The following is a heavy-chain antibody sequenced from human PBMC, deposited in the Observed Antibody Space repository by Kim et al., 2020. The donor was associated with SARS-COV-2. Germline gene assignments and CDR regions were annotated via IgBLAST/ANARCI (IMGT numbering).Heavy chain of an antibody. CDR1: GGTFSSYA. CDR2: IIPILGIA. Sequence: SVKVSCKASGGTFSSYAISWVRQAPGQGLEWMGRIIPILGIANYAQKFQGRVTITADKSTSTAYMELSSLRSEDTAVYHCAGGIFGVVGRLYYYGMDVWGQGTTVTVSS. J-gene: IGHJ6*02. V-gene: IGHV1-69*04. D-gene: IGHD3-3*01. CDR3: AGGIFGVVGRLYYYGMDV.